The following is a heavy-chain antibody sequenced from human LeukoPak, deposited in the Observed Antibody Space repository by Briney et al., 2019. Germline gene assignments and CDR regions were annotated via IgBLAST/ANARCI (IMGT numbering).Heavy chain of an antibody. CDR2: IYHSGST. Sequence: TLSLTCTVSGGSISSGGYYWSWIRQPPGKGLEWIGYIYHSGSTYYNPSLKSRVTISVDGSKNQFSLKLSSVTAADTAVYYCARTSVGATYYYYMDVWGKGTTVTVSS. CDR1: GGSISSGGYY. D-gene: IGHD1-26*01. V-gene: IGHV4-30-2*01. CDR3: ARTSVGATYYYYMDV. J-gene: IGHJ6*03.